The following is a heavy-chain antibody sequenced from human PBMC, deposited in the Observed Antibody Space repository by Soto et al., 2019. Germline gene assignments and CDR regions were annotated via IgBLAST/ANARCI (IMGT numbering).Heavy chain of an antibody. D-gene: IGHD3-10*01. V-gene: IGHV4-59*08. CDR2: IYYSGST. Sequence: SETLSLTCTVTGGSISSYYWSWIRQPPGKGLEWIGYIYYSGSTNYNPSLKSRVTMSVDTSKNQFSLKLSSVTAADTAVYYCARRKAYGSGSYYIFDYWGQGTLVTVSS. CDR3: ARRKAYGSGSYYIFDY. J-gene: IGHJ4*02. CDR1: GGSISSYY.